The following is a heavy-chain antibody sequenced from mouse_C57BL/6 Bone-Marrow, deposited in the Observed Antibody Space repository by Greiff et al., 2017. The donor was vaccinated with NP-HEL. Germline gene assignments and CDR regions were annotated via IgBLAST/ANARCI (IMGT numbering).Heavy chain of an antibody. D-gene: IGHD2-1*01. J-gene: IGHJ3*01. CDR1: EFDFPSHD. Sequence: EVQLVESGGGLVQPGESLKLSCASYEFDFPSHDMSWVRKTPEKWLELVAAINSDGGSSYYPYTMERRFIISRDNTKQTLDLQMSSLMSEDTALYYCARHEAYGIFAYWGQGTLVTVSA. CDR3: ARHEAYGIFAY. V-gene: IGHV5-2*01. CDR2: INSDGGSS.